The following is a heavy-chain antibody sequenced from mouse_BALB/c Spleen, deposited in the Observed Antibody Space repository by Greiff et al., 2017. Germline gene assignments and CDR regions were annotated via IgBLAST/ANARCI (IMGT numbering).Heavy chain of an antibody. CDR3: ARDQGLLRPY. J-gene: IGHJ4*01. D-gene: IGHD1-2*01. CDR1: GYSITSGYY. Sequence: EVKLQESGPGLVKPSQSLSLTCSVTGYSITSGYYWNWIRQLPGNKLEWMGYISYDGSNNYNPSLKNRISITRDTSKNQFFLKLNSVTTEDTATYYCARDQGLLRPYWGQGTSVTVSA. CDR2: ISYDGSN. V-gene: IGHV3-6*02.